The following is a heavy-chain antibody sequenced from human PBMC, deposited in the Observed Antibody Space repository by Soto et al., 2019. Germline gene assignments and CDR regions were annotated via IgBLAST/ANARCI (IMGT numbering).Heavy chain of an antibody. Sequence: GGSLRLSCAVSGFTFSSYGMHWVRQAPGKGLEWVAVIWYDGSNKYYADSVKGRFTISRDNSKNTLFLQMTSLRDEDTALYYCARDYCSGGSCSSESYYYGMDVWGLGTTVTVSS. CDR2: IWYDGSNK. CDR1: GFTFSSYG. J-gene: IGHJ6*02. V-gene: IGHV3-33*01. D-gene: IGHD2-15*01. CDR3: ARDYCSGGSCSSESYYYGMDV.